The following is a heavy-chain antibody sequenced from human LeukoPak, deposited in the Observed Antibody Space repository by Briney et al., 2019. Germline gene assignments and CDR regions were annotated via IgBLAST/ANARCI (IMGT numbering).Heavy chain of an antibody. D-gene: IGHD2-15*01. CDR3: ARGKGYCSGGNCYKWFDP. CDR1: GYTFTGYY. Sequence: ASVKVSCKASGYTFTGYYMHWVRQAPGQGLEWMGWINPNSGGTNYAQKFQGRVTMTRDTSISTAYMELSRLRSDDTAVYYCARGKGYCSGGNCYKWFDPWGQGTLVTVSS. V-gene: IGHV1-2*02. CDR2: INPNSGGT. J-gene: IGHJ5*02.